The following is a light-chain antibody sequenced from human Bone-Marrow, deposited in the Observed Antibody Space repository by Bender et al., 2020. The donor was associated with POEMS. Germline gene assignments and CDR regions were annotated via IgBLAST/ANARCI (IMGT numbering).Light chain of an antibody. CDR3: SLYPGNNDPVL. J-gene: IGLJ2*01. V-gene: IGLV2-14*03. CDR1: SSDIGGYNW. CDR2: DLT. Sequence: SVSGSPGQSITISCTGTSSDIGGYNWVSWYQQYPGKAPKLIIYDLTNRPSGVSYRFSGSKSGNTASLTISGLQTDDEADYFCSLYPGNNDPVLFGGGTKLTVL.